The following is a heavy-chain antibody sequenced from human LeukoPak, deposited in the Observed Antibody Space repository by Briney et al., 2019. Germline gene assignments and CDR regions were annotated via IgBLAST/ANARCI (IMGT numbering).Heavy chain of an antibody. J-gene: IGHJ4*02. CDR3: ARRGSSGWKN. CDR1: GGSISTYY. D-gene: IGHD6-19*01. Sequence: SETLSLTCTVSGGSISTYYWNWIRQPPGKGLEWIGYIYYSGTTNYNPSLKSRVSMSVDTSKNQFSLKLSSVTAADTAVYYCARRGSSGWKNWGQGTLVTVSS. V-gene: IGHV4-59*08. CDR2: IYYSGTT.